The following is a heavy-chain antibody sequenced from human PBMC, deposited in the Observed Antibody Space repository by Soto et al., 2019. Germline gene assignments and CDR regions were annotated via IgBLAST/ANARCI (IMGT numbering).Heavy chain of an antibody. V-gene: IGHV3-66*01. Sequence: EFQLVESGGALVQPGGSLRLSCAASGFPVSISYMSWVRQVPGKGLEWVSIMYSGGETYYAASVKGRFTVSRDNSKNTLDLQMTSLRDEDTGVYYCARRKYCSSTTCFDYWGQGTLVTVAS. CDR1: GFPVSISY. J-gene: IGHJ4*02. D-gene: IGHD2-2*01. CDR3: ARRKYCSSTTCFDY. CDR2: MYSGGET.